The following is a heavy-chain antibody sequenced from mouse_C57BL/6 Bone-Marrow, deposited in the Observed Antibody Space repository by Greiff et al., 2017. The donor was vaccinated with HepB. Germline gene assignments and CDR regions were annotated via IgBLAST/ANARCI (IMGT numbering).Heavy chain of an antibody. Sequence: QVQLQQSGAELVRPGASVKLSCKASGYTFTDYYINWVKQRPGQGLEWIARIYPGSGNTYYNEKFKGKATLTAEKSSSTAYMQLSSLTSEDSAVYFCARLHYYGSSYYYAMDYWGQGTSVTVSS. CDR2: IYPGSGNT. V-gene: IGHV1-76*01. CDR1: GYTFTDYY. D-gene: IGHD1-1*01. J-gene: IGHJ4*01. CDR3: ARLHYYGSSYYYAMDY.